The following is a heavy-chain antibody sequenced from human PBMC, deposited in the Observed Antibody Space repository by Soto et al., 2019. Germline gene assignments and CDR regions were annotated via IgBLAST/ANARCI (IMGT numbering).Heavy chain of an antibody. CDR2: IFYDGSRK. D-gene: IGHD5-12*01. CDR1: GFTFSTYG. CDR3: ARDQAEIVAAPIDGNALSNWFDP. V-gene: IGHV3-33*01. J-gene: IGHJ5*02. Sequence: QVQLVESGGGVVQPGRSLRLSCAASGFTFSTYGIHWVRQAPGKGLEWVAAIFYDGSRKFYTDSVKGRFTISRDNSKNRVYLQMNGLRAEDTAVYYCARDQAEIVAAPIDGNALSNWFDPWGQGTLVTVSS.